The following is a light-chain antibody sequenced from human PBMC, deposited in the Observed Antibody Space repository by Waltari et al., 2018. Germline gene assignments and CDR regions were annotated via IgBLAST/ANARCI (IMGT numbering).Light chain of an antibody. CDR3: QQYTNWPRT. CDR2: GAS. Sequence: EILMTQSPATLSVSPGERATLSCRASQSVSSNLAWYQQKPGQAPRLLNYGASTRATGIPARFSGSGSGTEFTLTISSLQSEDFAVYYCQQYTNWPRTFGQGTKVEIK. CDR1: QSVSSN. J-gene: IGKJ1*01. V-gene: IGKV3-15*01.